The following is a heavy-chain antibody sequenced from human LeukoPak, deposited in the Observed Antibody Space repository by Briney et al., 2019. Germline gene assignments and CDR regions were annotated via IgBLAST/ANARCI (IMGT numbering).Heavy chain of an antibody. D-gene: IGHD3-10*01. CDR2: INHSGST. CDR1: GGSFSGYY. V-gene: IGHV4-34*01. J-gene: IGHJ6*03. Sequence: SETLSLTCAVYGGSFSGYYWSWIRQPPGKGLEWIGEINHSGSTNYNPSLKSRVTISVDTSKNQFSLKLSSVTAADTAVYYCARDLTDYYGSGSNYYYYYMDVWGKGTTVTVSS. CDR3: ARDLTDYYGSGSNYYYYYMDV.